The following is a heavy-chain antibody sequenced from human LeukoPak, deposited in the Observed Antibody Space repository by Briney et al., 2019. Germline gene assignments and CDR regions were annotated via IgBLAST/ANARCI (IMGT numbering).Heavy chain of an antibody. CDR2: IKQDGSET. Sequence: GGSLRLSCPASGFTFRSYWMTWVRQYPGKGLEWVANIKQDGSETYYADSVKGRFTISRDNAKRSLYLQMNSLRAEDTAVYYCARDGELGSPADAFDIWGQGTMVTVSS. CDR1: GFTFRSYW. J-gene: IGHJ3*02. CDR3: ARDGELGSPADAFDI. V-gene: IGHV3-7*01. D-gene: IGHD1-26*01.